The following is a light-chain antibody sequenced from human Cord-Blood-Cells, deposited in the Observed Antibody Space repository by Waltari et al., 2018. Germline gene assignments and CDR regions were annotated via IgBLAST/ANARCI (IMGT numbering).Light chain of an antibody. J-gene: IGLJ2*01. CDR2: DVS. CDR3: SSYTSSSTLV. Sequence: QSALTQPASVSGSPGQSITISCTGTSSDVGGYNYVSWYQQHPGKTPKLMIYDVSNRPSGVANGFSCSKSGNTASLTISGLQAEDEADYYCSSYTSSSTLVFGGGTKLTVL. V-gene: IGLV2-14*01. CDR1: SSDVGGYNY.